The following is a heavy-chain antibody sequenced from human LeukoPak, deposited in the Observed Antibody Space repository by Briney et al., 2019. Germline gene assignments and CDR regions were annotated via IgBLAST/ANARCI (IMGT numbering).Heavy chain of an antibody. D-gene: IGHD4-23*01. J-gene: IGHJ4*02. V-gene: IGHV3-53*01. CDR3: ARETPQRWYQY. Sequence: GGSLRLSCAASGFTVSSNYMSWVRQAPGKGLEWVSVIYSGGSTYYADSVKGRSTISRDNSKNTLYLQMNSLRAEDTAVYYCARETPQRWYQYWGQGTLVTVSS. CDR1: GFTVSSNY. CDR2: IYSGGST.